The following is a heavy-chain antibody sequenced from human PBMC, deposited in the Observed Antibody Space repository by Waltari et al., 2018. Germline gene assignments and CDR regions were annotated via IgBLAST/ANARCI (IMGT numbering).Heavy chain of an antibody. CDR2: INWNSETI. V-gene: IGHV3-9*01. Sequence: EVHLVESGGGLVLPGRSLRLSCAASGVTFEDYAVFWVRQAPGKVLEGVSGINWNSETIGYADAVRGRFSISRDNAKNSLYLQMNSLTPEDTALYYCAKSSNFAASVGQFDYWGQGTLVTVSS. J-gene: IGHJ4*02. D-gene: IGHD3-9*01. CDR1: GVTFEDYA. CDR3: AKSSNFAASVGQFDY.